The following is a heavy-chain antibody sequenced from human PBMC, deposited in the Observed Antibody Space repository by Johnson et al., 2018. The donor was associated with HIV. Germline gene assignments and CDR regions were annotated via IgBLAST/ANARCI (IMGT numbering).Heavy chain of an antibody. D-gene: IGHD6-6*01. CDR2: IYSGGST. V-gene: IGHV3-66*03. J-gene: IGHJ3*02. CDR1: GFTVSSNY. CDR3: AIEIIAARPSAFAI. Sequence: EVQLVESGGGLIQPGGSLRLSCAASGFTVSSNYMTWVRQAPGKGLEWVSVIYSGGSTYYADSVKGRFTISRDNSKNTLYIQMNSLRAEDTAVYYCAIEIIAARPSAFAIWGQGTMVTVSS.